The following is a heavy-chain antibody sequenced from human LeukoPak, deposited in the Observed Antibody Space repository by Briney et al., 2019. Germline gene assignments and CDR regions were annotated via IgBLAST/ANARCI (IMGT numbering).Heavy chain of an antibody. Sequence: PGGSLRLSCAASGLTFSSYWMHWVRQAPGKGLVWVSRINSDGSSTSYADSVKGRFTISRDNAKNTLYLQMNSLRAEDTAVYYCARDPDYGDLFDYWGQGTLVTVSS. J-gene: IGHJ4*02. V-gene: IGHV3-74*01. D-gene: IGHD4-17*01. CDR1: GLTFSSYW. CDR3: ARDPDYGDLFDY. CDR2: INSDGSST.